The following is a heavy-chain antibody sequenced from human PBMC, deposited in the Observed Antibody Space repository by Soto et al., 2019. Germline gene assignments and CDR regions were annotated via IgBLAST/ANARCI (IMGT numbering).Heavy chain of an antibody. V-gene: IGHV3-33*04. CDR1: GFTFNKYG. J-gene: IGHJ3*01. CDR2: IVKDGSNQ. D-gene: IGHD2-8*01. CDR3: VRDVDRPDNGLDL. Sequence: QVQLVESGGDVVQPGRSLRLSCAASGFTFNKYGMHWVRQAPGKGLEWLAVIVKDGSNQQYGDSATGRFTISRDNSKNTVYLQINSLRVEDTAVYYCVRDVDRPDNGLDLWGQGTMVTVSS.